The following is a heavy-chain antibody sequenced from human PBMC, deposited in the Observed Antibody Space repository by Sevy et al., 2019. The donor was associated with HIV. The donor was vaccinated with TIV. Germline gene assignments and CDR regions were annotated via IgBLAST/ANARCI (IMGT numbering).Heavy chain of an antibody. CDR3: ARGLSEFYY. V-gene: IGHV4-34*01. J-gene: IGHJ4*02. CDR2: IIHSGST. Sequence: SETLSLTSAVYGESFSGYYWSWIRQPPGKGLEWIGEIIHSGSTNYNPSLKSRVTISVDTSKNQFSLKLSSVTAADTAVYYCARGLSEFYYWGQGTLVTVSS. CDR1: GESFSGYY.